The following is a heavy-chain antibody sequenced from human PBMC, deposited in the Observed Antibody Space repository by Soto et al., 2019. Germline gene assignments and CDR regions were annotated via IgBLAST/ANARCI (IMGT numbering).Heavy chain of an antibody. Sequence: SETLSLTCTASGGSFSSYSWSWIREPPGKGLEWIGYIYYSGITTYSPSSKSGVTISLKTSKNKFSLKLSSGTAADTAVYYCGRKSRSGGYSYNCMDVWGQGTMVTVSS. J-gene: IGHJ6*02. CDR3: GRKSRSGGYSYNCMDV. V-gene: IGHV4-59*01. CDR2: IYYSGIT. D-gene: IGHD3-10*01. CDR1: GGSFSSYS.